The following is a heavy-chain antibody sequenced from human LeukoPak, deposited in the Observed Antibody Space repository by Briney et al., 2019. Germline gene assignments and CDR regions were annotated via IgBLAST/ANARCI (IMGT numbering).Heavy chain of an antibody. CDR3: ARVGYTSSLDY. V-gene: IGHV5-51*01. Sequence: GGSLEISCKGSGSNFTSYWIGWGRQMPGKGLEWMGIIYPGDSDTRYSPSFQGQVTISADKSISTAYLQWSSLKVSDTAMYYCARVGYTSSLDYWGQGTLVTVSS. J-gene: IGHJ4*02. CDR1: GSNFTSYW. CDR2: IYPGDSDT. D-gene: IGHD6-13*01.